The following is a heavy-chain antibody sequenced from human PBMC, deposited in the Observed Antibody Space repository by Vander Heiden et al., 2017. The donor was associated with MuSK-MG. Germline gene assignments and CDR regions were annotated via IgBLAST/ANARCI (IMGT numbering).Heavy chain of an antibody. D-gene: IGHD1-26*01. V-gene: IGHV3-21*01. Sequence: EVQLVESGGGLVKPGGSLRPSCAASGFTFSSYSMNWVRQAPGKGLEWVSSISSSSSYIYYADSVKGRFTISRDNAKNSLYLQMNSLRAEDTAVYYCARDMVGGVGYWGQGTLVTVSS. J-gene: IGHJ4*02. CDR1: GFTFSSYS. CDR3: ARDMVGGVGY. CDR2: ISSSSSYI.